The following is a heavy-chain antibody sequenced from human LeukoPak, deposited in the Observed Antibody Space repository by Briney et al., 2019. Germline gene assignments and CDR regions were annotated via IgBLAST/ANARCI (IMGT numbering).Heavy chain of an antibody. CDR1: GFTFSSFA. J-gene: IGHJ4*02. CDR3: AKRTSGSSWYSSDS. V-gene: IGHV3-23*01. D-gene: IGHD6-13*01. Sequence: GGSLRLSCAASGFTFSSFAMNWVRQAPGKGLEWVSTMSGDATSTYYADSVKGRFTISRDNSKNTLYLQMNSLRADDTAVYYCAKRTSGSSWYSSDSWGQGTLVTVSS. CDR2: MSGDATST.